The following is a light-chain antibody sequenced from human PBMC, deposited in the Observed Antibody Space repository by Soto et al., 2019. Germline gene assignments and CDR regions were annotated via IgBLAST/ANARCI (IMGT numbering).Light chain of an antibody. CDR1: QDISNY. V-gene: IGKV1-33*01. CDR2: DAS. CDR3: QQGVT. J-gene: IGKJ3*01. Sequence: DLQMTQSPSSLSASVGDRVIITCQASQDISNYLNWYQQKPGKAPKLLIYDASNLETGVPSRFSGSGSGTDFTFTISSLQPEDIATYYCQQGVTFGPGTKVDIK.